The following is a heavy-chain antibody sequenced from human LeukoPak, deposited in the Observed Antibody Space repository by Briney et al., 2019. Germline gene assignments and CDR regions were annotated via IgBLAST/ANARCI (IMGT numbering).Heavy chain of an antibody. V-gene: IGHV3-53*01. Sequence: GGSLTLSWPAAGFTVSSNYMSCVRHAPGKGREWVSSFFTGGSTSYPDSVKGRFTISRDNSKNTLYLQMNSLRAEDTAVYYCARSYYDRVPFDYWGQGTLVTVSS. CDR3: ARSYYDRVPFDY. D-gene: IGHD3-22*01. CDR2: FFTGGST. J-gene: IGHJ4*02. CDR1: GFTVSSNY.